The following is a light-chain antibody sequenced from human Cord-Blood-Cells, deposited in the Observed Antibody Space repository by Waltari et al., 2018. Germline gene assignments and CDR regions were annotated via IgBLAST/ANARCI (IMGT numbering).Light chain of an antibody. CDR2: DVS. CDR1: NIGSKS. J-gene: IGLJ2*01. Sequence: SYVLTQPPSVSVAPGKTARITCGGNNIGSKSVHWYQQKPGQAPVLVVYDVSDRPSGIPERFSGSNSGNTATLTISRVEAGDEADYYCQVWDSSSDHPGVVFGGGTKLTVL. V-gene: IGLV3-21*03. CDR3: QVWDSSSDHPGVV.